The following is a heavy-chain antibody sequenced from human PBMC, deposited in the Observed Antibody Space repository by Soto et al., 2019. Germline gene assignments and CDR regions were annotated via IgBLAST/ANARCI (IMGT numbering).Heavy chain of an antibody. J-gene: IGHJ4*02. CDR3: ARDTRSIAVRELDY. CDR1: GFTFSSSA. D-gene: IGHD6-6*01. Sequence: GGSLRLSCVASGFTFSSSAMHWVRQAPGKGLEWVAVIWYDRINKFYGDSVKGRFTISRDNSKNTLYLQMDSLRVEDTAMYYCARDTRSIAVRELDYWGQGTLVTVSS. V-gene: IGHV3-33*01. CDR2: IWYDRINK.